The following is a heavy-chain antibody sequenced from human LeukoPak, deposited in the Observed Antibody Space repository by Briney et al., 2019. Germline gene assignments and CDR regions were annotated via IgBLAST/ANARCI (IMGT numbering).Heavy chain of an antibody. CDR1: GFTFTSYS. CDR2: ISGGGGST. J-gene: IGHJ4*02. D-gene: IGHD1-26*01. CDR3: AKGGKWDVAPFDY. V-gene: IGHV3-23*01. Sequence: GGSLRLSCAASGFTFTSYSMNWVRQAPGKGLEWVSTISGGGGSTYYADSVKGRFTISRDNSKNTLYLQVNSLRAEDTAVYYCAKGGKWDVAPFDYWGQGTLVTVSS.